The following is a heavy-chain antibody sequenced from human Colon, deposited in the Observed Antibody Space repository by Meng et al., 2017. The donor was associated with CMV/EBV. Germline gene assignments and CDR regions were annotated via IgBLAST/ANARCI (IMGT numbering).Heavy chain of an antibody. CDR1: RNQFALYC. CDR2: IFPGASET. V-gene: IGHV5-51*01. J-gene: IGHJ4*02. Sequence: GESLKISCKASRNQFALYCIAWVRQMPGKGLEWMGTIFPGASETRYSPSFQGQVTISADKSISTAYLQWTSLKASDTAIYYCARGMISTPFDYWGQGTLVTVSS. D-gene: IGHD3-22*01. CDR3: ARGMISTPFDY.